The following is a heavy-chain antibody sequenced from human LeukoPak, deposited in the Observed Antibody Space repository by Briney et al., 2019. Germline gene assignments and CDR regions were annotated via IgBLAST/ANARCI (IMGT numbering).Heavy chain of an antibody. D-gene: IGHD2-21*02. CDR1: GYTFTGYY. CDR2: INPNSGGT. J-gene: IGHJ4*02. V-gene: IGHV1-2*02. CDR3: ARFDGTGGDWYDY. Sequence: GASVKVSCKASGYTFTGYYMHWVRQAPGQGLEWMGWINPNSGGTNYAQKFQGRVTMTRDTSISTAYMELRSLRSDDTAVYYCARFDGTGGDWYDYWGQGTLVTVSS.